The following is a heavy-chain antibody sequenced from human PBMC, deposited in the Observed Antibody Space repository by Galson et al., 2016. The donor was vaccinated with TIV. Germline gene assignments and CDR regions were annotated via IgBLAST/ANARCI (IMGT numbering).Heavy chain of an antibody. CDR1: GFSLGTSGMC. V-gene: IGHV2-70*11. CDR2: IDWDDDK. CDR3: ARTRSAAAGRLDF. D-gene: IGHD6-13*01. J-gene: IGHJ4*02. Sequence: PALVKPTQTLTLTCTFSGFSLGTSGMCVSWVRQPPGKALEWLARIDWDDDKYYSTSLKTRLTISKDTSKNKVVLMVTDVDPMDTATYLCARTRSAAAGRLDFWGQGTLVTVSS.